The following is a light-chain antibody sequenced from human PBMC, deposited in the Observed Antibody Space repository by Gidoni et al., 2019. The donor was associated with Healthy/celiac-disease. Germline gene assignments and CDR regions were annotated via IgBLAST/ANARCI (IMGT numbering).Light chain of an antibody. CDR1: NIGIKN. Sequence: SYELTQPLSVSVALGQTAGITCGGNNIGIKNVHWYQQKPGQAPVLVIYRDSNRPSGIPERFSGSNSGNTATLTISRAQAGDEADYYCQVWDSSTAVFGGGTKLTVL. J-gene: IGLJ3*02. CDR3: QVWDSSTAV. V-gene: IGLV3-9*01. CDR2: RDS.